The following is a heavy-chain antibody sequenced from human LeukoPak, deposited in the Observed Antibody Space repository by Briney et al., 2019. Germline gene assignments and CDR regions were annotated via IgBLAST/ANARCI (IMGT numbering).Heavy chain of an antibody. CDR3: ATLTLYYGSGSYFDY. CDR1: GFTFSSYS. Sequence: GGSLRLSCAASGFTFSSYSMNWVRQAPGKGLEWVSYISSSSSTIYYADSVKGRFTISRDNAKNTLFLQMNSLRAEDTALYYCATLTLYYGSGSYFDYWGQGTLVSVSS. V-gene: IGHV3-48*01. J-gene: IGHJ4*02. D-gene: IGHD3-10*01. CDR2: ISSSSSTI.